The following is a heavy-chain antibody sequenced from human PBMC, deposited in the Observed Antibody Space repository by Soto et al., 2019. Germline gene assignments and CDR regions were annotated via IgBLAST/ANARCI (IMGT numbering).Heavy chain of an antibody. V-gene: IGHV3-21*01. CDR1: GFTFNAYS. CDR2: ITSKSSYT. D-gene: IGHD6-19*01. Sequence: PGGSLRLSCVVSGFTFNAYSMNWVRQAPGKGLEWVSSITSKSSYTYYADSVKGRFTISRDNARNSLFLDMSSLRVEDTAVYYCARDKYQSGWHGFDFWGQGTPVTVS. CDR3: ARDKYQSGWHGFDF. J-gene: IGHJ4*02.